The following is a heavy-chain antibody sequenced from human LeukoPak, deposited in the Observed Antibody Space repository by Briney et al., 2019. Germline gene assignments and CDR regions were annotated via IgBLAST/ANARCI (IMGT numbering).Heavy chain of an antibody. CDR1: GYTFTSYY. Sequence: ASVKVSCKASGYTFTSYYMRWVRQAPGQGLEWMGIINPSGGSTSYAQKFQGRVTMTRDTSTSTVYMELSSLRSEDTAVYYCARGYSSGWYRPAPSDYWGQGTLVTVSS. CDR3: ARGYSSGWYRPAPSDY. D-gene: IGHD6-19*01. J-gene: IGHJ4*02. V-gene: IGHV1-46*01. CDR2: INPSGGST.